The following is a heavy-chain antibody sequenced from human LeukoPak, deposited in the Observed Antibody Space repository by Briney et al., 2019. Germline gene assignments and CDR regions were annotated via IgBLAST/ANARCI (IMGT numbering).Heavy chain of an antibody. J-gene: IGHJ3*02. CDR2: INTDGSNT. D-gene: IGHD1-26*01. CDR1: GFIFRNYW. CDR3: ARTSGSRGQAFDI. Sequence: GGSLRLSCVASGFIFRNYWMHWVRQAPGKGLIWVSHINTDGSNTTYADSVKGRFTISRDNAKNTLYLQMNGLRAEDTALYHCARTSGSRGQAFDIWGQGIMVTVSS. V-gene: IGHV3-74*01.